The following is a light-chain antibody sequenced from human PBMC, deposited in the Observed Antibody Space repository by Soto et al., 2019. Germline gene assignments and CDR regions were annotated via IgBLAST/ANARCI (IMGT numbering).Light chain of an antibody. CDR1: RYNIGNNY. CDR3: ATWDSNLTAGV. Sequence: QSVLTQPPSVSAAPGQKVTISCSGSRYNIGNNYVSWYQQFPGTAPKLLIYDNNKRPSGIPDRFSGSKSGTSATLDITGLQTGDEADYYCATWDSNLTAGVFGGGTKVTVL. J-gene: IGLJ3*02. V-gene: IGLV1-51*01. CDR2: DNN.